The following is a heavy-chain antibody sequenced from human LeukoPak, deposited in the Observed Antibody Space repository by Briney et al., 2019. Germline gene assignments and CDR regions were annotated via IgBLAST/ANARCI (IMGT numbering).Heavy chain of an antibody. CDR1: GGSFSGYY. CDR2: INHSGST. J-gene: IGHJ4*02. CDR3: ARHTGAAAGDY. Sequence: SSETLSLTCAVYGGSFSGYYWSWIRQPPGKGLEWIGEINHSGSTNYNPSLKGRVTISVDTSKNQFSLKLSSVTAADTAVYYCARHTGAAAGDYWGQGTLVTVSS. V-gene: IGHV4-34*01. D-gene: IGHD6-13*01.